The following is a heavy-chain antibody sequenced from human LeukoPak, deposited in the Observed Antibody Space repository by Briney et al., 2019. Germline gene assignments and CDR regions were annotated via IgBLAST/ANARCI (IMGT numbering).Heavy chain of an antibody. D-gene: IGHD1-26*01. CDR1: GFTFSSYG. CDR2: IRYDGSNK. CDR3: ARAEWELWPFDI. V-gene: IGHV3-30*02. J-gene: IGHJ3*02. Sequence: GGSLRLSCAASGFTFSSYGMHWVRQAPGKGLEWVAFIRYDGSNKYYADSVKGRFTISRDNSKNTLYLQMNSLRAEDTAVYYCARAEWELWPFDIWGQGTMVTVSS.